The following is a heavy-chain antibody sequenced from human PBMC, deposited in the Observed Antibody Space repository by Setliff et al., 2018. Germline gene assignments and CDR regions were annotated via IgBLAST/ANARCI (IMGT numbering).Heavy chain of an antibody. V-gene: IGHV4-39*02. D-gene: IGHD2-15*01. Sequence: SETLSLTCTVSGGSISSSSYYWGWIRQPPGKGLEWIGSIYYSGSTYYNPSLKSRVTISVDTSKNQFSLKLSSVTAADTAVYYCARDRLVVVAASTLDYWGQGTLVTAPQ. CDR2: IYYSGST. CDR1: GGSISSSSYY. CDR3: ARDRLVVVAASTLDY. J-gene: IGHJ4*02.